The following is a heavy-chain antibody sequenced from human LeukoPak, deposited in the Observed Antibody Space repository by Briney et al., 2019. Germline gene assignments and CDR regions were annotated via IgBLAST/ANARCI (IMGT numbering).Heavy chain of an antibody. Sequence: PGGSLRLSCAAFGFTFSDYYMSWIRQAPGKGLEWVSYISSSGSTIYYADSVKGRFTISRDNAKNSLYLQMNSLRAEDTAVYYCARDQDDYEFPDYWGQGTLVTVSS. CDR2: ISSSGSTI. CDR1: GFTFSDYY. V-gene: IGHV3-11*01. D-gene: IGHD4-17*01. CDR3: ARDQDDYEFPDY. J-gene: IGHJ4*02.